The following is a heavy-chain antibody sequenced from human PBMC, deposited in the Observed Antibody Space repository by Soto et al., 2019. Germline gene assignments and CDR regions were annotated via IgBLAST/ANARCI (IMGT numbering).Heavy chain of an antibody. Sequence: QVQLVESGGGVVQPGRSLRLSCAASGFTFSSYGMHWVRQAPGKGLEWVAVIWYDGSNKYYAESVKGRFTISRDNSKNTLYLQMNSLRAEDTAVYYCARDRGDYFRGYYYYMDVWGKGTKVTVSS. CDR3: ARDRGDYFRGYYYYMDV. CDR2: IWYDGSNK. D-gene: IGHD4-17*01. J-gene: IGHJ6*03. V-gene: IGHV3-33*01. CDR1: GFTFSSYG.